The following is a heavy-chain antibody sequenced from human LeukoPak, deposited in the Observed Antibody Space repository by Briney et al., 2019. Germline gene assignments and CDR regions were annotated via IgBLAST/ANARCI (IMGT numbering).Heavy chain of an antibody. V-gene: IGHV4-39*07. CDR1: GGSISSSSYY. CDR3: ARESYYYDSSGYYGGYYFDY. CDR2: IYYSGST. Sequence: SETLSLTCTVSGGSISSSSYYWGWIRQPPGKGLEWIRSIYYSGSTYYNPSLKSRVTISVDTSKNQFSLKMSSVTAADTAVYYCARESYYYDSSGYYGGYYFDYWGQGTLVTVSS. D-gene: IGHD3-22*01. J-gene: IGHJ4*02.